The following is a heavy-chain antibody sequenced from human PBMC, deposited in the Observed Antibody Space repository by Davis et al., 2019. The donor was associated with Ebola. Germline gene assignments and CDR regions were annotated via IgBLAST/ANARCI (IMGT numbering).Heavy chain of an antibody. V-gene: IGHV3-7*01. CDR1: GVTVSSNY. J-gene: IGHJ5*02. D-gene: IGHD6-19*01. Sequence: GESLKISCAASGVTVSSNYMSWVRQAPGKGLEWVANIKQDGSEKYYVDSVKGRFTISRDNAKNSLYLQMNSLRAEDTAVYYCARDEGDGVGQWLYNWFDPWGQGTLVTVSS. CDR3: ARDEGDGVGQWLYNWFDP. CDR2: IKQDGSEK.